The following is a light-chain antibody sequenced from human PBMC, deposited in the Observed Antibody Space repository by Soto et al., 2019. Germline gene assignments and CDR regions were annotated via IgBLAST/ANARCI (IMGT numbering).Light chain of an antibody. CDR3: QQYGSSPIT. CDR1: QSVSSN. V-gene: IGKV3-20*01. CDR2: AAS. Sequence: EIVMTQSPATLSLSPGERATLSCRASQSVSSNLAWYQQKPGQAPRLLIYAASSRATGVPDRFSGSGSGTDFTLTISRLEPEDFAVYYCQQYGSSPITFGQGTRREIK. J-gene: IGKJ5*01.